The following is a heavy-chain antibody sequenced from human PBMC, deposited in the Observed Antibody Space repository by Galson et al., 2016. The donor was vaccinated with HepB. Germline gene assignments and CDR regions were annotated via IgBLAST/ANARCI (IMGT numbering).Heavy chain of an antibody. V-gene: IGHV3-21*01. CDR2: YI. J-gene: IGHJ4*02. Sequence: YIYYADSVEGRFTISRDNAKNSLSLQMNNLRVEDTAVYYCVRDGSACSDGTCYLEGWGQGTLVTVSS. CDR3: VRDGSACSDGTCYLEG. D-gene: IGHD2-15*01.